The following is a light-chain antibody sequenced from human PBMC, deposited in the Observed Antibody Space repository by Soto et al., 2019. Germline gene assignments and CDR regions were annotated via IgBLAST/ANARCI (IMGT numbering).Light chain of an antibody. CDR3: QQYGTSPFT. CDR2: GAS. V-gene: IGKV3-20*01. Sequence: EIVLTQSPGTLSLSPGERATLSCRASQSVSSSNLAWYQQKPGQAPRLLIYGASRRATGIPDRFSGSGSGTHFPLTITGLDPEDFAVYSCQQYGTSPFTFGPGTKVDIK. J-gene: IGKJ3*01. CDR1: QSVSSSN.